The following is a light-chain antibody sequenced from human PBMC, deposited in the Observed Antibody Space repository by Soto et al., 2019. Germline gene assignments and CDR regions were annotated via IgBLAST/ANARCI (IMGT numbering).Light chain of an antibody. Sequence: EIVLTQSPGTLSLSPGEIATLSCRASQSVSSTFAWYQQKPGQAPRLLIYGASTRATGIPGRFSGSGSGTEFTLTISSLQSEDFAVYYCQQYNTWPLITFGPGTRLEI. CDR2: GAS. V-gene: IGKV3-15*01. CDR1: QSVSST. J-gene: IGKJ5*01. CDR3: QQYNTWPLIT.